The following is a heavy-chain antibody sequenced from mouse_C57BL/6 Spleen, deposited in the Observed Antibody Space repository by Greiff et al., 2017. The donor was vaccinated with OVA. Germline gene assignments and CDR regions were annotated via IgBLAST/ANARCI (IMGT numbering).Heavy chain of an antibody. CDR2: INPSTGGT. D-gene: IGHD2-14*01. Sequence: VQLQQSGPELVKPGASVKISCKASGYSFTGYYMNWVKQSPEKSLEWIGEINPSTGGTTYNQKFKAKATLTVDTSSSTAYMQLKSLTSEDSAGYYCENIGRYAMDYWGQGTSVTVSS. V-gene: IGHV1-42*01. J-gene: IGHJ4*01. CDR1: GYSFTGYY. CDR3: ENIGRYAMDY.